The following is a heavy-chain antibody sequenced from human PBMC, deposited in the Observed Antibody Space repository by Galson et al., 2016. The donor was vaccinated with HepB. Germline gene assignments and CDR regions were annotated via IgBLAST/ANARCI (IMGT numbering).Heavy chain of an antibody. V-gene: IGHV2-5*02. CDR2: IYWDDDK. Sequence: PALVKPTQTLTLTCTFSGFSLTTSGVGVAWIRQPPGKALEWLTLIYWDDDKRYSPSLKSRLTITKDTSKNQVVLTMTNMDPVYTSTYYSAHVPRLFDFWSGFHPSYWYFDVWGRGTLVTVSS. J-gene: IGHJ2*01. CDR3: AHVPRLFDFWSGFHPSYWYFDV. CDR1: GFSLTTSGVG. D-gene: IGHD3-3*01.